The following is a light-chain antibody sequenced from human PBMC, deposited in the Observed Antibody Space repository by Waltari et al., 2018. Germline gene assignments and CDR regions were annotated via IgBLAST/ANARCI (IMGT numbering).Light chain of an antibody. V-gene: IGLV2-14*03. CDR1: SSDIGSYNF. Sequence: QSALTQPASVSGSPGQSNPISCTGTSSDIGSYNFVSWYQQHPGQAPKLIIYDVNSRPSGVSNRFSGSKSGNTASLTISGLQAEDEADYYCSSYTSSITSIFGGGTKLTVL. J-gene: IGLJ2*01. CDR3: SSYTSSITSI. CDR2: DVN.